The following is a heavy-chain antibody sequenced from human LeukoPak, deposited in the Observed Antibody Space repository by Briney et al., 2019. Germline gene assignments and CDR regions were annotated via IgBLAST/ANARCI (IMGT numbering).Heavy chain of an antibody. D-gene: IGHD6-13*01. CDR1: GGSISSYY. J-gene: IGHJ3*02. CDR3: ARAGYSSSWYTGDAFDI. Sequence: SETLSLTCTVSGGSISSYYWSWIRQPPGKGLEWIGYIYYSGSPNYNPSLKSRVPISVDTSKNQFSLKLSSVTAADTAVYYCARAGYSSSWYTGDAFDIWGQGTMVTVSS. CDR2: IYYSGSP. V-gene: IGHV4-59*01.